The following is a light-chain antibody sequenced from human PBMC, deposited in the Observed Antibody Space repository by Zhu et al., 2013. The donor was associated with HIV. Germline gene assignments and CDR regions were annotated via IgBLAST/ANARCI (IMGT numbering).Light chain of an antibody. V-gene: IGKV1-9*01. J-gene: IGKJ1*01. CDR2: AAS. CDR1: PGISTY. CDR3: QQYYTYPRT. Sequence: DIQMTQSPSSLSASVGDRVTITCRASPGISTYLAWYQQNPGKAPKLLIYAASTLQSGVPSRFSGSGSGTDFTLTISCLQSEDFATYYCQQYYTYPRTFGQGTKVEIK.